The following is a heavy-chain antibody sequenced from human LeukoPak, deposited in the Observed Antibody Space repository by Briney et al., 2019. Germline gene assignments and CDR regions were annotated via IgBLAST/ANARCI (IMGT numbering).Heavy chain of an antibody. CDR1: GYTFTGYY. J-gene: IGHJ4*02. D-gene: IGHD6-19*01. V-gene: IGHV1-2*02. Sequence: ASVKVSCKASGYTFTGYYMHWVRQAPGQGLEWMGWINPNSGGTNYAQKFQGRVTMTTDTSTSTAYMELRSLRSDDTAVYYCARDDYSSGWYYFDYWGQGTLVTVSS. CDR2: INPNSGGT. CDR3: ARDDYSSGWYYFDY.